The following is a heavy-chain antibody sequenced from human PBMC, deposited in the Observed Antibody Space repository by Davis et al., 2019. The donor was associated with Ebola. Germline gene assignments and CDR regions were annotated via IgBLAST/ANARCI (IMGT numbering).Heavy chain of an antibody. D-gene: IGHD6-13*01. CDR2: IGYDGSNR. CDR3: ARGGGYSSSWCDY. CDR1: GFTFSSYG. Sequence: GGSLRLSCAASGFTFSSYGMHWVRQAPGKGLEWVAVIGYDGSNRYYADSVKGRFTISRDNSKNTLYLQMNSLRAEDTAVYYCARGGGYSSSWCDYWGQGTLVTVSS. V-gene: IGHV3-33*01. J-gene: IGHJ4*02.